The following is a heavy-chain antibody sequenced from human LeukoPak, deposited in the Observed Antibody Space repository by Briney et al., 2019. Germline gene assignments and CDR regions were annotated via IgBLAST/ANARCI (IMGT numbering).Heavy chain of an antibody. CDR2: ISSSSSYI. J-gene: IGHJ4*02. CDR3: ASSKWELLFDY. V-gene: IGHV3-21*01. CDR1: GFTFSSYS. D-gene: IGHD1-26*01. Sequence: GGSLRLSCAASGFTFSSYSMNWVRQAPGKGLEWVSSISSSSSYIYYADSVKGRFTISRDNAKNSLYLQMNSLRAEDTAVYYCASSKWELLFDYWGQGTLVTVSS.